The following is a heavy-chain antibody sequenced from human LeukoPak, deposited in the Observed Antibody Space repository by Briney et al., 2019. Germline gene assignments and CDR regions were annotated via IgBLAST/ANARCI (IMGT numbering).Heavy chain of an antibody. Sequence: GGSLRLSCAASGFTFSSYAVSWVRQAPGGGLEWVSSINSGGGTTYYADSLKGRFTISRDSSKNTLFPQRNSLRTEDTAVYYCAKGSYGAYGVFAYWSQGTLVTVYS. CDR2: INSGGGTT. V-gene: IGHV3-23*01. CDR3: AKGSYGAYGVFAY. J-gene: IGHJ4*01. D-gene: IGHD4-17*01. CDR1: GFTFSSYA.